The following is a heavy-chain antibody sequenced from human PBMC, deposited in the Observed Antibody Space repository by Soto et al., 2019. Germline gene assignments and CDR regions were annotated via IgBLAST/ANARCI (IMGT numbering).Heavy chain of an antibody. J-gene: IGHJ6*02. D-gene: IGHD3-3*01. CDR1: GFTFSSYG. V-gene: IGHV3-30*18. CDR2: ISYDGSNK. Sequence: GGSLRLSCAASGFTFSSYGMHWVRQAPGKGLEWVAVISYDGSNKYYVDSVKGRFTISRDNSKNTLYLQMNSLRAEDTAVYYCAKEWLRFLEWLSPLGMDVWGQGTTVTVSS. CDR3: AKEWLRFLEWLSPLGMDV.